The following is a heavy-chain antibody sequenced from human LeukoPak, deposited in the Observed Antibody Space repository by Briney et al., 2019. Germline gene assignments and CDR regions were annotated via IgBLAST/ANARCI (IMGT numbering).Heavy chain of an antibody. D-gene: IGHD4-17*01. CDR2: INSDGSST. CDR3: ARTTYGDLDAFDI. CDR1: GFTFSSYW. Sequence: GGSLRLSCAASGFTFSSYWMHWVRQALGKGLVWVSRINSDGSSTSYADSVKGRFTISRDNAKNTLYLQMNSLRAEDTAVYYCARTTYGDLDAFDIWGQGTMVTVSS. J-gene: IGHJ3*02. V-gene: IGHV3-74*01.